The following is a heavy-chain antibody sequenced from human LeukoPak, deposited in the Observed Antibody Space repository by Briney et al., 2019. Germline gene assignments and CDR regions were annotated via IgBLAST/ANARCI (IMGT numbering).Heavy chain of an antibody. D-gene: IGHD4-17*01. V-gene: IGHV3-30*03. CDR3: ATGGDYGRY. J-gene: IGHJ4*02. CDR2: ISYDGSEK. CDR1: GFAFSSYG. Sequence: GGSLRLSCAASGFAFSSYGMHWARQAPGKGLEWVAVISYDGSEKYYADSVKGRFTISRDNSKNTLYLQMNSLRVEDTAVYYCATGGDYGRYWGQGTLVTVSS.